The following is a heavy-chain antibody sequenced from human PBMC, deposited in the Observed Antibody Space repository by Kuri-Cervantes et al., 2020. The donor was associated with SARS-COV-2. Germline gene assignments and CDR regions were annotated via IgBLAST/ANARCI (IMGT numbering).Heavy chain of an antibody. J-gene: IGHJ6*03. CDR1: GHTLTELS. D-gene: IGHD6-13*01. V-gene: IGHV1-24*01. CDR2: FDPEDGET. CDR3: ATTPLAAAGMYYYYYYMDV. Sequence: ASVKVSCKVSGHTLTELSMHWVRQAPGKGLEWMGGFDPEDGETIYAQKFQGRVTMTEDTSTDTAYMELSSLRSEDTAVYYCATTPLAAAGMYYYYYYMDVWGKGTTVTVSS.